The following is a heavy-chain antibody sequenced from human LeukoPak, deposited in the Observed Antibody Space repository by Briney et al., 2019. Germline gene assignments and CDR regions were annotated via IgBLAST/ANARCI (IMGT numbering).Heavy chain of an antibody. J-gene: IGHJ4*02. CDR1: GFTFSSYA. CDR2: ISGSGGDI. V-gene: IGHV3-21*06. D-gene: IGHD3-10*01. CDR3: AREAGSIIDY. Sequence: GGSLRLSCAASGFTFSSYAMSWVRQAPGKGLEWVSSISGSGGDIYYADSVKGRFTISRDNAKNLLFLQMNSLRVEETAVYYCAREAGSIIDYWGQGTLITVSS.